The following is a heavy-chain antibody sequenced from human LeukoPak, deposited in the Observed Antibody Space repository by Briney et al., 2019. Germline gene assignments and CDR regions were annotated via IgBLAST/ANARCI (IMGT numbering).Heavy chain of an antibody. J-gene: IGHJ3*02. CDR1: GGSISSYY. Sequence: SETLSLTGTVSGGSISSYYWSWIRQPPGKGLEWIGYIYYSGSTNYNPSLKSRVTISVDTSKNRFSLKLSSVTAADTAVYYCARQYYYDSSGYVNAFDIWGQGTMVTVSS. CDR3: ARQYYYDSSGYVNAFDI. V-gene: IGHV4-59*01. CDR2: IYYSGST. D-gene: IGHD3-22*01.